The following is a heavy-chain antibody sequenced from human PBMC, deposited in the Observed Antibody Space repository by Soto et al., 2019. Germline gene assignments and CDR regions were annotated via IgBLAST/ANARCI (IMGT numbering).Heavy chain of an antibody. J-gene: IGHJ5*02. CDR1: GGSISYNSYY. V-gene: IGHV4-39*02. D-gene: IGHD2-2*01. CDR3: ARLVVVAPVANA. CDR2: IFYTGTT. Sequence: SETLSLTCSVSGGSISYNSYYWGWIRQPPGKGLEWVGGIFYTGTTYYSPSLKDRVNISVGTSKNSFSLNLTSVTAADTAVYFCARLVVVAPVANAWGQGTMVTVSS.